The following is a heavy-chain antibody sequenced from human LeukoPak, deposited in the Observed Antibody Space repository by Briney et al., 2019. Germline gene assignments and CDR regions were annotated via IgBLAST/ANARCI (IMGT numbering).Heavy chain of an antibody. CDR3: ARVSVAYTVLDAFDI. V-gene: IGHV3-21*01. Sequence: PGGSLRLSCAASGFTFSSYSMNWVRQAPGMGLEWVSSISSSSSYIYYADSVKGRFTISRDNAKNSLYLQMNSLRAEDTAVYYCARVSVAYTVLDAFDIWGQGTMVTVSS. D-gene: IGHD6-19*01. CDR1: GFTFSSYS. J-gene: IGHJ3*02. CDR2: ISSSSSYI.